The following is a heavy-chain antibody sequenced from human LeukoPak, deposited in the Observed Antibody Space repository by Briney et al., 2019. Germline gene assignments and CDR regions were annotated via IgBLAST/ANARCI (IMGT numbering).Heavy chain of an antibody. D-gene: IGHD3-9*01. J-gene: IGHJ4*02. V-gene: IGHV3-23*01. Sequence: GGSLRLSCAASGFTFGSYAMNWVRQAPGKGLEWVSAVTGGTGTTYYADSVKGRFTVSRDNSKNTLYLQVNSLRAEDTAVYYCAREGSDNSGYDLDFWGQGTLVTVSS. CDR3: AREGSDNSGYDLDF. CDR2: VTGGTGTT. CDR1: GFTFGSYA.